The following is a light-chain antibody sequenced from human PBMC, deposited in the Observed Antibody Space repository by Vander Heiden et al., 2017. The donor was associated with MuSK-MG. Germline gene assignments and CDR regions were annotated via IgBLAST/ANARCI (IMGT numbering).Light chain of an antibody. CDR3: QQSYSTHR. Sequence: DIQMTQSPSSLSASVGDRVTITCRASQSISSYLSWYQQKPGKAPKLLIYAASRLQSGVPSRFSGSGSGTDFTLTSSSLQPEDFANYYCQQSYSTHRFGQGTRLEIK. J-gene: IGKJ5*01. V-gene: IGKV1-39*01. CDR1: QSISSY. CDR2: AAS.